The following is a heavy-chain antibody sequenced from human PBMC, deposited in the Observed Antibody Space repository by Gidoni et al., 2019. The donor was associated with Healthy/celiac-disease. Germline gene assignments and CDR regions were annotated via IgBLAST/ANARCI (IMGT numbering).Heavy chain of an antibody. Sequence: QLQLQESGPGLVKPSETLSLTCTVSGGSISSSSYYWGWIRQPPGKGLEWIGSIYYSGSTYYNPSLKSRVTISVDTSKNQFSLKLSSVTAADTAVYYCARHSSSIIRRRVVPAALYFDYWGQGTLVTVSS. CDR2: IYYSGST. V-gene: IGHV4-39*01. CDR3: ARHSSSIIRRRVVPAALYFDY. J-gene: IGHJ4*02. D-gene: IGHD2-2*01. CDR1: GGSISSSSYY.